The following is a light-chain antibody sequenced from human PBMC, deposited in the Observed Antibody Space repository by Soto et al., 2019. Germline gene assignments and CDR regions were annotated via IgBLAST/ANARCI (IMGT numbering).Light chain of an antibody. Sequence: QAVVTQPPSASGTPGQRVTISCSGSSSNIGINAVNWYQQLPGTAPKLVMFDNNKRPSGIPDRFSGSKSGTSATLGITGLQTGDEADYYCGTWDSSLSAVVFGGGTKLTVL. CDR2: DNN. J-gene: IGLJ2*01. V-gene: IGLV1-51*01. CDR3: GTWDSSLSAVV. CDR1: SSNIGINA.